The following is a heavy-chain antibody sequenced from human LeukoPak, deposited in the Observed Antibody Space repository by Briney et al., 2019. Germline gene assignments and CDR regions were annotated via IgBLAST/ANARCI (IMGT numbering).Heavy chain of an antibody. CDR3: ARVLRDYYDSSGYLDY. V-gene: IGHV1-46*01. D-gene: IGHD3-22*01. CDR1: GYTFTSYY. J-gene: IGHJ4*02. CDR2: IKPSGGST. Sequence: GASVKVSCKASGYTFTSYYMHWVRQAPGQGLEWMGIIKPSGGSTRYAQKFQGRVTMTRDTSTRTVYMELSSLRSEDTAVYYCARVLRDYYDSSGYLDYWGQGTLVTVSS.